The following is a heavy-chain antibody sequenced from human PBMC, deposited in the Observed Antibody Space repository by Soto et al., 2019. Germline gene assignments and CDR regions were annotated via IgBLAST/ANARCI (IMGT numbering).Heavy chain of an antibody. J-gene: IGHJ4*02. CDR2: ISYDGSTK. CDR1: GFTFSSYA. CDR3: ARVEMAVAAHFDY. Sequence: QVQLVESGGGVVQPGRSLRLSCAASGFTFSSYAIHWVRQAPGKGLEWVAVISYDGSTKYYADSVKGRFTISRDNSKNTLYLQMNSLRAEDTAVYYCARVEMAVAAHFDYWGQGTLVTVSS. V-gene: IGHV3-30-3*01. D-gene: IGHD6-19*01.